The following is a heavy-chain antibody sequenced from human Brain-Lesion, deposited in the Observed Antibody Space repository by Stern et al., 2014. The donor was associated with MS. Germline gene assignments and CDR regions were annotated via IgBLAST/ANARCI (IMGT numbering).Heavy chain of an antibody. CDR1: GGAVSSGYRY. J-gene: IGHJ4*02. CDR2: ISYSGNT. Sequence: QVQLVQSGPGLVKPSQTLSLTCTVSGGAVSSGYRYWSWIRQHPEKGLEWIGYISYSGNTYYNPSLESRVTISMDRSKNQFSLKLRSVTAADTAVYYCARVTEFLRFFYPDYWGQGIRVTVSS. D-gene: IGHD3-3*01. CDR3: ARVTEFLRFFYPDY. V-gene: IGHV4-31*03.